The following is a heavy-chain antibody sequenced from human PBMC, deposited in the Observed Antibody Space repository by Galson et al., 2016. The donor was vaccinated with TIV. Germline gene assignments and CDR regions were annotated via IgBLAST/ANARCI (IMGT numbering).Heavy chain of an antibody. CDR3: AKVGKSGDYSWDAFDV. CDR1: GFSVRNYV. V-gene: IGHV3-23*01. CDR2: VSLSGAYT. J-gene: IGHJ3*01. D-gene: IGHD1-26*01. Sequence: SLRLSCAASGFSVRNYVMNWVRLAPGKGLEWVSSVSLSGAYTYYADSVKGRFTISRDNSKYTLFLQLNSLTAGDTATYYCAKVGKSGDYSWDAFDVWGQGTVVTVSS.